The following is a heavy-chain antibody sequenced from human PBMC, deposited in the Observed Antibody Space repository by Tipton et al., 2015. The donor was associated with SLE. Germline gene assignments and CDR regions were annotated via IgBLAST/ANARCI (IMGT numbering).Heavy chain of an antibody. CDR1: GFTFSSYA. Sequence: SLRLSCAASGFTFSSYAMSWVRQAPGKGLEWVANIKQDGSEKYYVDSVKGRFTISRDNAKNSLYLQMNSLRAEDTAVYYCARSLGGPAMVVTDYWGQGTLVTVSS. CDR3: ARSLGGPAMVVTDY. J-gene: IGHJ4*02. V-gene: IGHV3-7*01. CDR2: IKQDGSEK. D-gene: IGHD5-18*01.